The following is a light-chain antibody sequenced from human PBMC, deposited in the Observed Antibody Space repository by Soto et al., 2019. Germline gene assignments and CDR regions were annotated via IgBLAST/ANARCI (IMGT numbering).Light chain of an antibody. CDR2: RAS. V-gene: IGKV3-15*01. CDR3: QQSYSTPPIT. J-gene: IGKJ5*01. CDR1: QTIYSN. Sequence: IMMTQSPATLSVSLGERATLSCRAGQTIYSNVAWYQQRPGQAPRLLIYRASTRATGVPARFSGSGSGTELTLTISSLQSEDFATYYCQQSYSTPPITFGQGTRLEIK.